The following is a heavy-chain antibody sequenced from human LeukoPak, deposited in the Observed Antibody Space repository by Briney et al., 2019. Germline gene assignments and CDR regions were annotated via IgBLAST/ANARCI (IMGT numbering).Heavy chain of an antibody. CDR3: VRHSRVVAFDY. CDR1: GGSVSSGSYY. Sequence: PSETLSLTCTVSGGSVSSGSYYWSWIRQPPGKGLEWIGYIYYTGNTNYNPSLKSRVTISEDISKNQVSLRLSSVTAADTAVYYCVRHSRVVAFDYWGQGNLVTVSS. D-gene: IGHD2-15*01. V-gene: IGHV4-61*01. J-gene: IGHJ4*02. CDR2: IYYTGNT.